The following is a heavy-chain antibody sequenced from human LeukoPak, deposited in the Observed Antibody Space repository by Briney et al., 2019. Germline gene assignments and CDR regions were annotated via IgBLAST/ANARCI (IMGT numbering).Heavy chain of an antibody. Sequence: GGSLRLSCAASGIPFSDAWMHWVRRPPGKGLVWVSHINPDARTTTYADSVKGRFTISRDNAQNTLYLQMNSLRAEDTAVYYCARGTALQDYWGQGTLVTVSS. V-gene: IGHV3-74*01. CDR2: INPDARTT. D-gene: IGHD2/OR15-2a*01. CDR1: GIPFSDAW. CDR3: ARGTALQDY. J-gene: IGHJ4*02.